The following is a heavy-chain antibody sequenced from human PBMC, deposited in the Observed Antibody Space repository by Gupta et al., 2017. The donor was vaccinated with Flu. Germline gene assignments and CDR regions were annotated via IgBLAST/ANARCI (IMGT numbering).Heavy chain of an antibody. V-gene: IGHV3-21*02. CDR3: ARVLELCGGDCLDY. Sequence: EVQLVESGGGLVKPGGSLRLSCAASGFIFSSNSMSWARQAPGKGLEWVSSISSRSSDIYYADSVKGRFAISRDNAKNSLYLQMNSLRAEDTAVYYCARVLELCGGDCLDYWGQGTLVTVSS. D-gene: IGHD2-21*02. J-gene: IGHJ4*02. CDR1: GFIFSSNS. CDR2: ISSRSSDI.